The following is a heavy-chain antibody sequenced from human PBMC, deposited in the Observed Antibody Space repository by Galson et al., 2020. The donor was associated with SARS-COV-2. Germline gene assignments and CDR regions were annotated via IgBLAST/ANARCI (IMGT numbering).Heavy chain of an antibody. CDR2: ISDQGGTR. D-gene: IGHD1-26*01. Sequence: GGFLRLYCSTSGFSFRSSTVHWARQAAGKGLEYVSGISDQGGTRNYADSVKVRFTISRDNSKNTVYFEMISLRAEDTAVYYCVKDMRYTGYSFDSWGQGTLVTVSS. CDR1: GFSFRSST. J-gene: IGHJ4*02. V-gene: IGHV3-64*05. CDR3: VKDMRYTGYSFDS.